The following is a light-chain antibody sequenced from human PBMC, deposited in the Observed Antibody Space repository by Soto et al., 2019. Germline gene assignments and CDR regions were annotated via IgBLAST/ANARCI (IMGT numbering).Light chain of an antibody. CDR3: RAYTNSCTLV. CDR1: STDVGGYNY. J-gene: IGLJ2*01. V-gene: IGLV2-14*01. Sequence: QSALTQPASVSGSPGQSITISCTGTSTDVGGYNYVSWYQQHPGKAPKLMIYDVSNRTSGFSNGFSGSKSGNKSSLTISGLYAEDEADYCCRAYTNSCTLVFGGGAKRTV. CDR2: DVS.